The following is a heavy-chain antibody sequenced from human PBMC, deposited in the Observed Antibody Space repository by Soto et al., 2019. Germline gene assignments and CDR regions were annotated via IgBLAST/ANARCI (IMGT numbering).Heavy chain of an antibody. CDR3: ARGPPDYAFAFDI. J-gene: IGHJ3*02. Sequence: EVQLVESGGGLVQPGGSLRLSCAASGFTFSSYDMHWVRQATGKGLEWVSAIGTAGDTYYPGSVKGRFTISRENAKNHWYLQMNILGAGDTAVYYCARGPPDYAFAFDIWGQGTMVTVSS. CDR2: IGTAGDT. CDR1: GFTFSSYD. D-gene: IGHD4-17*01. V-gene: IGHV3-13*01.